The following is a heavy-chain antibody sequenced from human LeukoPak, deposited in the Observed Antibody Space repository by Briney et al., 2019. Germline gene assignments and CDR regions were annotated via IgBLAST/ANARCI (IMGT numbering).Heavy chain of an antibody. CDR3: ATLYGSGSYYNNWFDP. D-gene: IGHD3-10*01. Sequence: GGSLRLSCAASGFTFTDYYMGWLRQAPGKGLEWVSYISLSGTSIYYADSVKGRFTISRDNAKNSLDLQMDSLRAEDTAVYYCATLYGSGSYYNNWFDPWGQGTLVTVSS. V-gene: IGHV3-11*04. CDR2: ISLSGTSI. J-gene: IGHJ5*02. CDR1: GFTFTDYY.